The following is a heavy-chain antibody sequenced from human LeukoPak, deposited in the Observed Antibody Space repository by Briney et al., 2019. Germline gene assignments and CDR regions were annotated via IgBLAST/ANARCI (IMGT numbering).Heavy chain of an antibody. D-gene: IGHD2/OR15-2a*01. CDR1: RLTFRNYG. J-gene: IGHJ4*02. CDR3: ATKRGNSGYLES. V-gene: IGHV3-30*02. Sequence: GSLRLSCVVSRLTFRNYGMHWVRQAPGKGLEWVAFVEYDGGDKYYTDSVKGRFTISRDNSRNTLYLQMNSLTTEDTAVYYCATKRGNSGYLESWGQGTLVTVSS. CDR2: VEYDGGDK.